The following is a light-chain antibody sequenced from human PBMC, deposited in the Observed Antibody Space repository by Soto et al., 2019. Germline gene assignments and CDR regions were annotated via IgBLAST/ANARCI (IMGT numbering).Light chain of an antibody. CDR2: DNG. Sequence: QSVLTQPPSVSATPGQEVTISCSGSSSNIGNNYVSWYQQFPRTAPKLLIYDNGKRPSGIPDRLSGSKSGTSATLGITGIQTGDEADYYCGTWDNSLRAYVFGAGTKLTVL. CDR1: SSNIGNNY. V-gene: IGLV1-51*01. CDR3: GTWDNSLRAYV. J-gene: IGLJ1*01.